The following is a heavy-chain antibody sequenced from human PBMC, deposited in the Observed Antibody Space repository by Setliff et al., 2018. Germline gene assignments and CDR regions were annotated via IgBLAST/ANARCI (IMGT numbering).Heavy chain of an antibody. CDR2: INHSGST. Sequence: SETLSLTCAVYGGSFSGHYWSWIRQSPGKGLEWIGEINHSGSTNYNPSLRSRVTVLVDTSKNQVSLRVISVTAADTAVYYCARTRYGLGGRPYWGQGTLVTVSS. CDR3: ARTRYGLGGRPY. CDR1: GGSFSGHY. D-gene: IGHD2-15*01. V-gene: IGHV4-34*01. J-gene: IGHJ4*02.